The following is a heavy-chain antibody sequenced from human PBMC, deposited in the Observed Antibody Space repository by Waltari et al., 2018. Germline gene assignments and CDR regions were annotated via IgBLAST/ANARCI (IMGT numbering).Heavy chain of an antibody. J-gene: IGHJ3*02. CDR1: GGSISRGSYY. V-gene: IGHV4-61*02. CDR3: ASSHRRGITMVRGEGAFDI. Sequence: QVQLQESGPGLVKPSQTLSITCTVSGGSISRGSYYWSWIRPPAGQGLEWIGRIYTSGSTNYNPSLKSRVTISVDTSKNQFSLKLSSVTAADTAVYYCASSHRRGITMVRGEGAFDIWGQGTMVTVSS. D-gene: IGHD3-10*01. CDR2: IYTSGST.